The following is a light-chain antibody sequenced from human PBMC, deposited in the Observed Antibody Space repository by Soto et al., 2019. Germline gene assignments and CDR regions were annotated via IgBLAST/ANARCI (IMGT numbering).Light chain of an antibody. V-gene: IGKV1-27*01. CDR3: QKYGSAPRT. J-gene: IGKJ1*01. CDR2: ATS. Sequence: DIQMTQSPSSLSASVGDTVSITCRASQAIDKYVAWYQQRPGEVPKLLIFATSTLQSGVPSRFSGSGSGTHFTLTITGLQPEDFATYTCQKYGSAPRTFVQGTRVDI. CDR1: QAIDKY.